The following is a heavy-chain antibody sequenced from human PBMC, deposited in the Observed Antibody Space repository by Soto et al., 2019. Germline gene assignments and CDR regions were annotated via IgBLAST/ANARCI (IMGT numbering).Heavy chain of an antibody. CDR3: VRDRDLYRDMFHADL. V-gene: IGHV1-18*01. Sequence: ASVKVSCEASGYTLTSYGISWVRQAPGQGLEWMGWINVYNGNTNYAQKLQGRFTISADIAENSVILQMNTLRDEDSAVYFCVRDRDLYRDMFHADLWGQGTLVTVSS. D-gene: IGHD3-10*02. J-gene: IGHJ4*01. CDR2: INVYNGNT. CDR1: GYTLTSYG.